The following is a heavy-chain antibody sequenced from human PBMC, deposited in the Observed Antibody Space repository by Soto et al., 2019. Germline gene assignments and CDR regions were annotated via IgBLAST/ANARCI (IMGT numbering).Heavy chain of an antibody. Sequence: QVQLQESGPGLVKPSGTLSLTCTVSGDSVSSDNWWSWVRQSPGKRLEWIGEIFHSGRTNYNPSLQSRDRISVDKTENQFSLSLSAVTAADTAVHYCARDGGCDSKKCKDYFYYGMDVW. D-gene: IGHD3-22*01. V-gene: IGHV4-4*02. CDR3: ARDGGCDSKKCKDYFYYGMDV. J-gene: IGHJ6*01. CDR1: GDSVSSDNW. CDR2: IFHSGRT.